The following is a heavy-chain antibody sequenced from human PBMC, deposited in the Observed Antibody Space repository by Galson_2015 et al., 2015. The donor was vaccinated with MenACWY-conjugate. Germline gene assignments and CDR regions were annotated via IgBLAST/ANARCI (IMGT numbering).Heavy chain of an antibody. CDR1: AFTFSNAY. V-gene: IGHV3-15*01. CDR2: IKSQTDGGKI. Sequence: SLRLSRAGSAFTFSNAYMSWVRQAPGRGLEWVGRIKSQTDGGKIDYAAPVKGRFTISRDDSKNTLYLQMNSLKIEDTAVYYCTTHKPDSWGGLLFHFYMDVWGKGTTVTVSS. J-gene: IGHJ6*03. D-gene: IGHD2-21*01. CDR3: TTHKPDSWGGLLFHFYMDV.